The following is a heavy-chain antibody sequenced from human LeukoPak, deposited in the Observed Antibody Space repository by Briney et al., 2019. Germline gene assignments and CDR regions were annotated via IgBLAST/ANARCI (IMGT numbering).Heavy chain of an antibody. J-gene: IGHJ2*01. Sequence: ASVKVSCKASGYSFSDHYVDWVRQRPGQGLEWMGWINPNSGDTNFAQKFQGRVTMTRDTSINTAYMQLSSLRSDDTAVYYCARGGTVAGHWYFDLWGRGTQVDVSS. V-gene: IGHV1-2*02. CDR2: INPNSGDT. CDR1: GYSFSDHY. CDR3: ARGGTVAGHWYFDL. D-gene: IGHD6-19*01.